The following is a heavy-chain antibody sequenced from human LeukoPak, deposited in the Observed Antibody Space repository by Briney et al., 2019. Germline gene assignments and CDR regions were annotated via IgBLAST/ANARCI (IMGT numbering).Heavy chain of an antibody. CDR2: ISHDGNDK. CDR3: ARDAGTWGYGYNFDY. J-gene: IGHJ4*02. V-gene: IGHV3-30*03. Sequence: GGSLRLSCAASGFTLRSYGMHWVRQAPGKGLEWAAVISHDGNDKYYGDSLKGRFTISRDNSKNTLYLQMNSLRVEDTAVYYCARDAGTWGYGYNFDYWGQGTLVTVSS. D-gene: IGHD1-14*01. CDR1: GFTLRSYG.